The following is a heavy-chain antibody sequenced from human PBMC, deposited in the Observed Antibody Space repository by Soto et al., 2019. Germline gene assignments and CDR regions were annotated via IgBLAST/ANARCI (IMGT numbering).Heavy chain of an antibody. Sequence: PGGSLRLSCAASGFTFSSYGMHWVRQSPGNGLEWVAVISYDGSNKYYADSVKGRFSISRENSKNTLYLQMNSLRAEDTAVYYCAKDAFALISSGWYSSYFDYWGQGTLVTVSS. J-gene: IGHJ4*02. CDR1: GFTFSSYG. CDR3: AKDAFALISSGWYSSYFDY. CDR2: ISYDGSNK. V-gene: IGHV3-30*18. D-gene: IGHD6-19*01.